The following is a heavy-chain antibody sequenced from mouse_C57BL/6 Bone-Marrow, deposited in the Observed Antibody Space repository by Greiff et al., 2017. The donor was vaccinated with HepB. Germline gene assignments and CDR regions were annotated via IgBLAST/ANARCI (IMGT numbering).Heavy chain of an antibody. V-gene: IGHV5-17*01. CDR3: ARPGQYAMDY. CDR1: GFTLSDYG. CDR2: ISSGSSTI. J-gene: IGHJ4*01. Sequence: EVKLVESGGDLVKPGGSLKLSCAASGFTLSDYGMHWVRQAPEKGLEWVAYISSGSSTIYYADTVKGRFTISRDNAKNTLFLQMTSLRSEDTAMYYCARPGQYAMDYWGQGTSVTVSS.